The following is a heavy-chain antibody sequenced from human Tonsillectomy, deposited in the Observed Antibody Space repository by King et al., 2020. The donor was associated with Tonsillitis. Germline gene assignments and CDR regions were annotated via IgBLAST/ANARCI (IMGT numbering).Heavy chain of an antibody. J-gene: IGHJ6*02. CDR3: ARDRSGYDILTGYYSGGMDV. CDR1: GGSISSGGYY. Sequence: QLQESGPGLVKPSQTLSLTCTVSGGSISSGGYYWSWIRQHPGKGLEWIGYIYYSGSTYYNPSLKSRVTISVDTSKNQFSLKLSSVTAADTAVDYCARDRSGYDILTGYYSGGMDVWGQGTTVTVSS. V-gene: IGHV4-31*03. D-gene: IGHD3-9*01. CDR2: IYYSGST.